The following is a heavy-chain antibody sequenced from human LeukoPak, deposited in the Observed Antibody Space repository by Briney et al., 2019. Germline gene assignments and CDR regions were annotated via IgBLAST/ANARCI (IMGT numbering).Heavy chain of an antibody. CDR3: ARHPHYYYDNSAR. V-gene: IGHV4-39*01. CDR2: FYYSGNT. J-gene: IGHJ4*02. CDR1: GGSISSSGYY. D-gene: IGHD3-22*01. Sequence: SETLSLTCTVSGGSISSSGYYWGWIRQPPGKGLEWIGSFYYSGNTYYNPSLKSRVTISVDTSKNQLSLTLTSVSAADTAVYYCARHPHYYYDNSARWGQGTLVTVSS.